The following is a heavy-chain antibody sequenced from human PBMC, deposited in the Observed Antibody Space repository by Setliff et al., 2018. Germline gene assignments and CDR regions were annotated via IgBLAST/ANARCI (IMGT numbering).Heavy chain of an antibody. D-gene: IGHD3-3*01. J-gene: IGHJ3*02. CDR1: GYTFTSYD. CDR3: AISTIFGVVSPTPDAFDI. CDR2: MNPNSGNT. V-gene: IGHV1-8*02. Sequence: GASVKVSCKASGYTFTSYDINWVRQATGQGLEWMGWMNPNSGNTGYAQKFQGRVTMTRNTSISTAYMELSSLRSEDTAVYYCAISTIFGVVSPTPDAFDIWGQGTMVTVSS.